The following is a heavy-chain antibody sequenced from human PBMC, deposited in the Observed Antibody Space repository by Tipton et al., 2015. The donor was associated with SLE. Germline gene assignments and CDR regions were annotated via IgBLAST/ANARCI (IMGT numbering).Heavy chain of an antibody. CDR3: ARGGTVFGVVLNWFDP. D-gene: IGHD3-3*01. V-gene: IGHV4-59*11. CDR1: GGSISSHY. J-gene: IGHJ5*02. Sequence: TLSLTCTVSGGSISSHYWSWIRQPPGKGLEWIGYIYYSGSTNYNPSLKSRVTISVDTPKNQFSLKLSSVTVADTAVYYCARGGTVFGVVLNWFDPWGQGTLVTVSS. CDR2: IYYSGST.